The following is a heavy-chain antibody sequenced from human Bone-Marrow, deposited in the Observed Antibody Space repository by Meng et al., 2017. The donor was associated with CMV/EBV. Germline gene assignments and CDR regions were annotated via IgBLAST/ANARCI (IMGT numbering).Heavy chain of an antibody. CDR1: RYTFTCFH. D-gene: IGHD4-17*01. J-gene: IGHJ4*02. CDR2: INPSGGRT. Sequence: SWQAARYTFTCFHMHWVRQAPGQGLEWMGIINPSGGRTSYAQKFQGRVSMTRDTSTSIVYMELSSLRSEDTAVYYCARDGGNYGDSDYWGQGTLVTVSS. V-gene: IGHV1-46*01. CDR3: ARDGGNYGDSDY.